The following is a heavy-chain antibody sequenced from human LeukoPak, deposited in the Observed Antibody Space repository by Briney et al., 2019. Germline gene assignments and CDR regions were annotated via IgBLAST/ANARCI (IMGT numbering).Heavy chain of an antibody. CDR3: ARGARYCSSTSCYGGEDY. J-gene: IGHJ4*02. CDR1: GYTFTSYD. D-gene: IGHD2-2*01. CDR2: MNPNSGNT. V-gene: IGHV1-8*01. Sequence: ASVKVSCKASGYTFTSYDINWVRQATGQGLEWTGWMNPNSGNTGYAQKFQGRVTMTRNTSISTAYMELSSLRSEDTAVYYCARGARYCSSTSCYGGEDYWGQGTLVTVSS.